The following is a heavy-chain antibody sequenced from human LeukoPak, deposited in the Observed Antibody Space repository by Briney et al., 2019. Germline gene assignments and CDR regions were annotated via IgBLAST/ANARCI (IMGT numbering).Heavy chain of an antibody. CDR1: GFTFSSDA. Sequence: GGSLRLSCAASGFTFSSDAMSWVRQAPGKGLEWVSAISGSGGSTYYADSVKGRFTISRDNSKNTLYLQMHSLRAADTAVYYCCEDGLSCNYGSPAQWFDPWGQGTLVTVSS. J-gene: IGHJ5*02. CDR3: CEDGLSCNYGSPAQWFDP. D-gene: IGHD4-11*01. CDR2: ISGSGGST. V-gene: IGHV3-23*01.